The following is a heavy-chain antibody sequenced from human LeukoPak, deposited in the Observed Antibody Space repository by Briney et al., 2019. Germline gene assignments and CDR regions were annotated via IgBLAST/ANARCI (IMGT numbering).Heavy chain of an antibody. CDR3: ARAAAADLGMDV. Sequence: GGSLRLSCTASGFTFSSYALSWVRQAPVRGLEWVSSISASGGSTYYADSVKGRFTISRDNSKNTLYLQINSLRAEDTAVYYCARAAAADLGMDVWGQGTTVTVSS. V-gene: IGHV3-23*01. CDR2: ISASGGST. D-gene: IGHD6-13*01. CDR1: GFTFSSYA. J-gene: IGHJ6*02.